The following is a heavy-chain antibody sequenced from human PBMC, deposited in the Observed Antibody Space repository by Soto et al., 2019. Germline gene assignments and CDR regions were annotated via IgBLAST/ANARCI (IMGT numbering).Heavy chain of an antibody. D-gene: IGHD6-6*01. CDR3: ARGGVEYSSSPGRFDP. J-gene: IGHJ5*02. CDR1: GGSISSYY. CDR2: IYYSGST. V-gene: IGHV4-59*01. Sequence: SETLSLTCTVSGGSISSYYWSWIRQPPGKGLEWIGYIYYSGSTNYNPSLKSRVTISVDTSKNQFSLKLSSVTAADTAVYYCARGGVEYSSSPGRFDPWGQGTLVTVSS.